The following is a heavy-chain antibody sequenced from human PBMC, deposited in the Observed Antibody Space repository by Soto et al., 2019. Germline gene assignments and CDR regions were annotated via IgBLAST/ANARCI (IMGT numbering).Heavy chain of an antibody. CDR2: INHSGST. V-gene: IGHV4-34*01. J-gene: IGHJ1*01. CDR3: ARVRGVGYSSSSTLGYFQH. D-gene: IGHD6-6*01. Sequence: SETLSLTCAVYGGSFSGYYWSWIRQPPGKGLEWIGEINHSGSTNYNPSLKSRVTMSVDTSKNQFSLKLSSVTAADTAVYYCARVRGVGYSSSSTLGYFQHWGQGTLVTVSA. CDR1: GGSFSGYY.